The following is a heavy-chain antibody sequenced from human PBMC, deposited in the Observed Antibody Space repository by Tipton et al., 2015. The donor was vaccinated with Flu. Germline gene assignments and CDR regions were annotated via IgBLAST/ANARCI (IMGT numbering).Heavy chain of an antibody. D-gene: IGHD3-10*01. CDR2: IWYDGSSQ. Sequence: SLRLSCAASGSSFSNYGMHWVRQAPGKGLEWVALIWYDGSSQSYEDSVKGRFTISRDNSKNTLFLEMSSLRDEDTAVYYCAREEGKGLDYWGQGTLATVSS. CDR1: GSSFSNYG. J-gene: IGHJ4*02. V-gene: IGHV3-33*01. CDR3: AREEGKGLDY.